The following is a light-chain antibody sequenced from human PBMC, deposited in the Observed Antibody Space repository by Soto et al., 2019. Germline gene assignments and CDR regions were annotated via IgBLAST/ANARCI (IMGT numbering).Light chain of an antibody. CDR2: DVS. Sequence: QSALTQPASVSGSPGQSITISCTGTSSDVGGYNYVSWYQQHPGKAPKLMIYDVSNRPSGVSNRFSGSKSGNTASLTISGLQAEDEADYYCCSYTSSSLGVFGGGTKVTVL. CDR3: CSYTSSSLGV. J-gene: IGLJ3*02. CDR1: SSDVGGYNY. V-gene: IGLV2-14*01.